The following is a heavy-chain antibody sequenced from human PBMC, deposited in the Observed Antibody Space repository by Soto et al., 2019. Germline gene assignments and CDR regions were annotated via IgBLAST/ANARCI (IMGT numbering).Heavy chain of an antibody. CDR3: ASQTANYYGSGSYYLPFDY. D-gene: IGHD3-10*01. CDR1: GVSISSLY. CDR2: IYYSGST. Sequence: PSETLSLTCAASGVSISSLYWSWIRQPPGKGLEWIGNIYYSGSTNYNPSLKSRVTISVDTSKNQFSLKLSSVTAADTAVYYCASQTANYYGSGSYYLPFDYWGQGTLVTVSS. J-gene: IGHJ4*02. V-gene: IGHV4-59*01.